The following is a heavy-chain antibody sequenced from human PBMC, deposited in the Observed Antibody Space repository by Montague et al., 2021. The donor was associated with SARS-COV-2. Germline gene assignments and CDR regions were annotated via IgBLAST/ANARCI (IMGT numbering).Heavy chain of an antibody. J-gene: IGHJ4*02. V-gene: IGHV4-34*01. D-gene: IGHD1-26*01. Sequence: SETLSLTCSRLVSWYSGEDRRSTRLNSRNDPNSNADINQKKKTNYNPSLKSRVSMSVDKSWNQFSLRLTSVTAADTAIYYCARKGSGRSDLAYWGQGTLVNVSS. CDR2: INQKKKT. CDR3: ARKGSGRSDLAY. CDR1: VSWYSGED.